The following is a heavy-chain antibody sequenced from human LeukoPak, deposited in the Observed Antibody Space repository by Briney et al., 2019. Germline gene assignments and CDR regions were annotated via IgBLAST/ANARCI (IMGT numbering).Heavy chain of an antibody. CDR1: GYTFTSYD. V-gene: IGHV1-8*03. D-gene: IGHD1-1*01. Sequence: ASVKVSCKASGYTFTSYDINWVRQATGQGLEWMGWMNPNCGNTGYAQKFQGRVTITRNTSISTAYMELSSLRSEDTAVYYCARRGLGELEPSGYYYYYMDVWGKGTTVTVSS. CDR3: ARRGLGELEPSGYYYYYMDV. CDR2: MNPNCGNT. J-gene: IGHJ6*03.